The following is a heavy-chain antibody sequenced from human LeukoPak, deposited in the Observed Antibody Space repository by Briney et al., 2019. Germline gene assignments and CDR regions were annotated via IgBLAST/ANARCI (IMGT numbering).Heavy chain of an antibody. Sequence: GGSLRLSCAASGFTFSSYVMNWLRQAPGEGLEWVSTISGSDDRTFYADSVKGRFTISRDNSKNTVYLQMNSLRAGDTAVYYCAKVQRSDFNMNFDSWGQETVVTVSS. CDR3: AKVQRSDFNMNFDS. D-gene: IGHD2-15*01. CDR1: GFTFSSYV. J-gene: IGHJ4*02. CDR2: ISGSDDRT. V-gene: IGHV3-23*01.